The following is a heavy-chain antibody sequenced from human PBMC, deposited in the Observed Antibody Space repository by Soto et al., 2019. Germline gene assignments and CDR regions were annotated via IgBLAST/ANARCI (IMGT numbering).Heavy chain of an antibody. V-gene: IGHV4-31*03. D-gene: IGHD4-17*01. CDR2: IYYSGST. Sequence: SETLSLTCTVSGGSISSGVYYWSWIRQHPGKGLEWIGYIYYSGSTYYNPSLKSRVTISVDTSKNQFSLKLSSVTAADTAVYYCARDPTVLNYYYYGMDVWGQGTRVTVSS. CDR1: GGSISSGVYY. CDR3: ARDPTVLNYYYYGMDV. J-gene: IGHJ6*02.